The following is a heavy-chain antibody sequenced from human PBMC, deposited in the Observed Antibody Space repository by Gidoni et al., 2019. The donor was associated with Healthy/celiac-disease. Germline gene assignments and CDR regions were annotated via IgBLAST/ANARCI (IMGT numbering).Heavy chain of an antibody. CDR2: IYYSGST. V-gene: IGHV4-39*01. CDR3: ARHLLGIAVAGGHFLT. CDR1: GGSLSRSSYY. Sequence: QLQLQESGPGLVKPSETLSLTCTVSGGSLSRSSYYWGWLRQPPGKGLEWIGSIYYSGSTYYNPSLKSRVTISVDTSKNQFSLKLSSVTAADTAVYYGARHLLGIAVAGGHFLTWGQGTLVTVSS. J-gene: IGHJ5*02. D-gene: IGHD6-19*01.